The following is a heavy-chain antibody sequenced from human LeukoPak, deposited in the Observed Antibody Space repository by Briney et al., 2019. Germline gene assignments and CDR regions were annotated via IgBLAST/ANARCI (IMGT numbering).Heavy chain of an antibody. J-gene: IGHJ4*02. CDR3: AKATTVVTPRGGYFDY. Sequence: GRFLRLSCAASGFTLSTYAMSWVRQAPGKGLEWVSAISGSGGSTYYADSVKGRFTISRDNSKNTLYLQMNSLRAEDTAVYYCAKATTVVTPRGGYFDYWGQGTLVTVSS. V-gene: IGHV3-23*01. D-gene: IGHD4-23*01. CDR2: ISGSGGST. CDR1: GFTLSTYA.